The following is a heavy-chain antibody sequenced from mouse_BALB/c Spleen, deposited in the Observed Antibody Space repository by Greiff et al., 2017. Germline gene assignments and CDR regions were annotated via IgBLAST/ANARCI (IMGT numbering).Heavy chain of an antibody. V-gene: IGHV5-17*02. J-gene: IGHJ4*01. CDR1: GFTFSSFG. D-gene: IGHD1-1*01. CDR2: ISSGSSTI. CDR3: ARRYGSSYVYAMDY. Sequence: EVQLQESGGGLVQPGGSRKLSCAASGFTFSSFGMHWVRQAPEKGLEWVAYISSGSSTIYYADTVKGRFTISRDNPKNTLFLQMTSLRSEDTAMYYCARRYGSSYVYAMDYWGQGTSVTVSS.